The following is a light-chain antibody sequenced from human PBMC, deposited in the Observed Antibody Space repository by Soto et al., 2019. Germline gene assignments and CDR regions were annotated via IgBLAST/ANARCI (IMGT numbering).Light chain of an antibody. CDR1: SSNIGKNS. V-gene: IGLV1-51*01. J-gene: IGLJ3*02. CDR2: DDH. Sequence: QSVLTQPPSVSAAPGQRVSISCSGGSSNIGKNSVSWYQQLPATAPKLLIYDDHQRPSGVSNRFSGSKSGNTASLTISGLQPEDEADYYCLSYTSANTRVFGGGTKLTVL. CDR3: LSYTSANTRV.